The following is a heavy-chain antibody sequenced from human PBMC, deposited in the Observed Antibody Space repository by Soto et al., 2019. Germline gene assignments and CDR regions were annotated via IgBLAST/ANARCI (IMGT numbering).Heavy chain of an antibody. J-gene: IGHJ5*02. V-gene: IGHV1-18*04. CDR1: GYTFTNFG. CDR3: ARDHCGSYHCYSKNWLDP. D-gene: IGHD2-21*02. Sequence: ASVKVSCKTSGYTFTNFGVTWVRQAPGQGLEWMGWINPFNGNTNSTQKFQGRVTMTADTSTSTAYLELRSLRSDDTAVYYCARDHCGSYHCYSKNWLDPWGQGTLVTVSS. CDR2: INPFNGNT.